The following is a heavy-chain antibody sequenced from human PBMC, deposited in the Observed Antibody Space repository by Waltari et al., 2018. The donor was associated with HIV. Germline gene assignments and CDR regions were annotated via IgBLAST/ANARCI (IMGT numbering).Heavy chain of an antibody. CDR2: MKPDGNTI. J-gene: IGHJ4*02. D-gene: IGHD3-10*02. CDR1: GFSVSRYW. V-gene: IGHV3-74*01. Sequence: EVQLVQSGGGLVQPGGSRRLSCAASGFSVSRYWMHWVRQIPGQGLVWVSRMKPDGNTINYADSVGGRFTISRDYAKNTLYLQMNSLRDEDTAMYYCVKDMFGEYDYWGQGTLVTVSS. CDR3: VKDMFGEYDY.